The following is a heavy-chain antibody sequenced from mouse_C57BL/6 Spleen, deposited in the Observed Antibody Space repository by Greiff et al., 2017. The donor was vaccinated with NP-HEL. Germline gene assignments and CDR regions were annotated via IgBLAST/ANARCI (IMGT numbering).Heavy chain of an antibody. CDR2: ISSGGSYT. D-gene: IGHD1-1*01. J-gene: IGHJ1*03. V-gene: IGHV5-6*01. CDR1: GFTFSSYG. Sequence: EVKVVESGGDLVKPGGSLKLSCAASGFTFSSYGMSWVRQTPDKRLEWVATISSGGSYTYYPDSVKGRFTISRDNAKNTLYLQMSSLKSEDTAMYYCARGYGSSEYFDVWGTGTTVTVSS. CDR3: ARGYGSSEYFDV.